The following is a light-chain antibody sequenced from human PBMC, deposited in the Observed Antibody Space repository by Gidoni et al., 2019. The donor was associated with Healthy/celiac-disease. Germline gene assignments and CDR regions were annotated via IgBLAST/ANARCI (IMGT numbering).Light chain of an antibody. CDR1: QSISSW. J-gene: IGKJ3*01. V-gene: IGKV1-5*03. CDR3: QQYNSYLFT. Sequence: DIQMTQSPSTLSASVGDRVTITCRASQSISSWLAWYQQKPGKAPKLLIYKAASLESGVPSRFSGSGSGTEVTLTISSLQPDDVATYYCQQYNSYLFTFXPXTKVDIK. CDR2: KAA.